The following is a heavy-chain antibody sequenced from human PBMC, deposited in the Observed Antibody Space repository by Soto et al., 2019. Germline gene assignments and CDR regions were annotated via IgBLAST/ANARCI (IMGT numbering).Heavy chain of an antibody. J-gene: IGHJ5*02. CDR3: ARDRCSGGSCYSGWFDP. Sequence: QVQLVQSGAEVKKPGASVKVSCKASGYTFTSYAMHWVRQAPGQRLEWMGWINAGNGNTKYSQKFQGRVTITRDTSASPAYMELSSLRSEDTAVYYCARDRCSGGSCYSGWFDPWGQGTLVTVSS. CDR1: GYTFTSYA. D-gene: IGHD2-15*01. V-gene: IGHV1-3*01. CDR2: INAGNGNT.